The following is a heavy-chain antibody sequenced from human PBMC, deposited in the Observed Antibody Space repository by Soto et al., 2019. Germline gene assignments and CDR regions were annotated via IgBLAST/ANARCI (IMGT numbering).Heavy chain of an antibody. CDR3: ATGPTNFSGSGSHLDY. Sequence: EVHLVESGGGLVKPGGSLRLSCAASGFTFTDYTMHWVRQAPGKGLEWVSSITSRGTFIYYADSVKGRFTISRENAKNSLFLQMSSLRAEDTAVYYCATGPTNFSGSGSHLDYWGQGTLVTVSP. D-gene: IGHD3-10*01. CDR2: ITSRGTFI. V-gene: IGHV3-21*01. CDR1: GFTFTDYT. J-gene: IGHJ4*02.